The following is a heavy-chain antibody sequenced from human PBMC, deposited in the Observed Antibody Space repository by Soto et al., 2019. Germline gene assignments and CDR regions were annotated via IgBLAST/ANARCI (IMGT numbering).Heavy chain of an antibody. CDR1: GFTFTDDF. J-gene: IGHJ4*02. D-gene: IGHD1-26*01. CDR3: ARGWELRD. Sequence: QVQLVESGGGLVKPGGSLRLSCAASGFTFTDDFMTWIRQTPGKGLEWLSSINSGGYSVYYADSVKGRFTISRDNAKNSVYLQMNSLRGDDTAVYYCARGWELRDWGQGTLVTVSS. CDR2: INSGGYSV. V-gene: IGHV3-11*01.